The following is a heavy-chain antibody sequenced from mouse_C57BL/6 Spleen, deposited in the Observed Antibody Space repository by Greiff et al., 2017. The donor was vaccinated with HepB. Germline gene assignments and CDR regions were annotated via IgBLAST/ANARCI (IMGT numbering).Heavy chain of an antibody. V-gene: IGHV1-53*01. CDR3: AGSSFGYYYAMGY. D-gene: IGHD3-2*02. J-gene: IGHJ4*01. CDR2: INPSNGGT. CDR1: GYTFTSYW. Sequence: VQLQQPGTELVKPGASVKLSCKASGYTFTSYWMHWVKQRPGQGLEWIGNINPSNGGTNYNEKFKSKATLTVDKSSSTAYLQLSSLTSEDSAVYYCAGSSFGYYYAMGYWGQGTSVTVSS.